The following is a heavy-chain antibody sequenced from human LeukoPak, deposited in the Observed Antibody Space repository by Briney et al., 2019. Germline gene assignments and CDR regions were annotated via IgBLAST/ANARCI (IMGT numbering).Heavy chain of an antibody. V-gene: IGHV3-48*04. Sequence: AGGSLRLSCAASGFAFSSYNMNWVRQAPGKGLEWVSYISTSSSTVYYADSVKGRFTISRDNAKNSLYLQMSSLRAEDTAVYYCARAAGGSGRSDYWGQGTLVTVSS. J-gene: IGHJ4*02. CDR3: ARAAGGSGRSDY. CDR2: ISTSSSTV. D-gene: IGHD1-26*01. CDR1: GFAFSSYN.